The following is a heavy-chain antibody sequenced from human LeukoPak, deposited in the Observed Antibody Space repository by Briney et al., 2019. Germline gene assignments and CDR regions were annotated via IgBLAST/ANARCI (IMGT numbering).Heavy chain of an antibody. CDR3: ARHGHDTDYYEAHFDY. V-gene: IGHV4-39*01. J-gene: IGHJ4*02. Sequence: PSETLSLTCTVSGGSISSSSYYWGWIRQPPGKGLEWIGSIYYSGSTYYNPSLKSRVTISVDTSKNQFSLKLSSVTAADTAVYYCARHGHDTDYYEAHFDYWGQGFLVTVSS. CDR2: IYYSGST. D-gene: IGHD3-9*01. CDR1: GGSISSSSYY.